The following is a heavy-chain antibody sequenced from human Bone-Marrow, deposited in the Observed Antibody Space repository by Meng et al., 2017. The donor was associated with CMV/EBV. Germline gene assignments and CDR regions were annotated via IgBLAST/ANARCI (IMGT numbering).Heavy chain of an antibody. CDR1: GFSFSSFA. D-gene: IGHD2-21*01. J-gene: IGHJ6*02. V-gene: IGHV3-30*04. CDR2: MSSDGTKK. CDR3: ARLKGDPDYYYYGMDV. Sequence: GESLKISCAASGFSFSSFAMHWVRQAPGKGLEWVAVMSSDGTKKYYADSVKGRFSISRDNSKNTLYLQMNSLRAEDTAVYYCARLKGDPDYYYYGMDVWGQGTTVTVSS.